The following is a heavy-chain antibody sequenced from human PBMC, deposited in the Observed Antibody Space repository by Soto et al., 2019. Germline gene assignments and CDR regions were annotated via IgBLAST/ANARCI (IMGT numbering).Heavy chain of an antibody. CDR2: IYYSGST. CDR3: ARGSNSYGSS. J-gene: IGHJ5*02. D-gene: IGHD5-18*01. CDR1: GGSISSGDYY. Sequence: ASETLSLTCTVSGGSISSGDYYWSLIRQHPGEGLEWIGYIYYSGSTYYNPSLKSRVTISVDTSKNQFSLKLSSVTAADTAVYYCARGSNSYGSSWGQGTLVTVSS. V-gene: IGHV4-31*03.